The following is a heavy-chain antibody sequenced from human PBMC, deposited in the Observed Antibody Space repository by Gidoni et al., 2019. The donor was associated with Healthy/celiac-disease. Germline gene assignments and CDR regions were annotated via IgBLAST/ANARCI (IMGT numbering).Heavy chain of an antibody. CDR1: GGTFSSYA. CDR3: ARDDAGGWFGELLHNPAPPYYYGMDV. Sequence: QVQLVQSGAEVKKPGSSVKVSCKASGGTFSSYAISWVRQAPGQGLEWMGGIIPIFGTANYAQKFQGRVTINADESTSTAYMELSSLRSEDTAVYYCARDDAGGWFGELLHNPAPPYYYGMDVWGQGTTVTVSS. D-gene: IGHD3-10*01. J-gene: IGHJ6*02. V-gene: IGHV1-69*01. CDR2: IIPIFGTA.